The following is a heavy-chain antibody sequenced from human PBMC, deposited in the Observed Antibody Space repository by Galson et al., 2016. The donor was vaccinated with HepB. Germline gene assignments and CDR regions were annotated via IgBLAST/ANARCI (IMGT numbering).Heavy chain of an antibody. CDR3: ARALRNRFAYDYWSGSTVYFYYGMDV. CDR1: GITFDDYG. D-gene: IGHD3-3*01. Sequence: SLRLSCAASGITFDDYGMSWVRQVPGKGLEWVSGINWNGGSTGYADSVKGRFAIYRDNAKNSLYLQMNSLRAEDTALYHCARALRNRFAYDYWSGSTVYFYYGMDVWGQGTTVTVSS. CDR2: INWNGGST. V-gene: IGHV3-20*01. J-gene: IGHJ6*02.